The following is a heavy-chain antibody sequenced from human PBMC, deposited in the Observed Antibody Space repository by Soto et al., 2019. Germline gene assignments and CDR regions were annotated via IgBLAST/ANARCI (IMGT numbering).Heavy chain of an antibody. Sequence: GGSLRLSCAASGFTFSSYSMNWVHEAPGNGLEWVSSISSSSSYIYYADSVKGRFTISRDNAKNSLYLQMNSLRAEDTAVYYCARDQLRYFDWLPTAYCYYGMDVWGQGTTVTVSS. CDR2: ISSSSSYI. CDR3: ARDQLRYFDWLPTAYCYYGMDV. J-gene: IGHJ6*02. V-gene: IGHV3-21*01. D-gene: IGHD3-9*01. CDR1: GFTFSSYS.